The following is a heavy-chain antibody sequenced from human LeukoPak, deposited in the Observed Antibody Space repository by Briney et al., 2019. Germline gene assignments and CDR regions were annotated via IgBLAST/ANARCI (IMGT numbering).Heavy chain of an antibody. V-gene: IGHV3-48*01. Sequence: GGSLRLSCAASGFTFSSYSMNWVRQAPGKGLEWVSYISSSSSTIYYADSVKGRFTISRDNSKNTLYLQMNSLRAEDTAVYYCAKSSYNWNDGGVDYWGQGTLVTVSS. CDR1: GFTFSSYS. CDR2: ISSSSSTI. D-gene: IGHD1-1*01. CDR3: AKSSYNWNDGGVDY. J-gene: IGHJ4*02.